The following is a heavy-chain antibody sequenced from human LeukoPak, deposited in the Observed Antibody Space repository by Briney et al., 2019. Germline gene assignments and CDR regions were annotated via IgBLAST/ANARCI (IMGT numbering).Heavy chain of an antibody. D-gene: IGHD1-1*01. CDR2: IKYDESEK. V-gene: IGHV3-7*01. CDR1: GFTFSSFW. CDR3: ARITTNGYFEY. J-gene: IGHJ4*02. Sequence: GGSLRLSCAASGFTFSSFWMGWVRQAPGKGLEWVASIKYDESEKHYVDSVKGRFTVSRDNAKNSLYLQMNNLRAEDTVVYFCARITTNGYFEYWGQGTLVTVSS.